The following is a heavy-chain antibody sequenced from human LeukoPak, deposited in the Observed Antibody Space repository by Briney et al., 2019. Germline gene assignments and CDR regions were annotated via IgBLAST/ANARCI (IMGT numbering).Heavy chain of an antibody. D-gene: IGHD3-3*01. Sequence: GGSLRLSCAASGFTFSNAWMSWVRQAPGKGLGWVGRIKSKTDGGTTDYAAPVKGRFTISRDDSKNTLYLQMNSLKTEDTAVYYCTTDFVEANAFDIWGQGTMVTVSS. CDR3: TTDFVEANAFDI. V-gene: IGHV3-15*01. J-gene: IGHJ3*02. CDR2: IKSKTDGGTT. CDR1: GFTFSNAW.